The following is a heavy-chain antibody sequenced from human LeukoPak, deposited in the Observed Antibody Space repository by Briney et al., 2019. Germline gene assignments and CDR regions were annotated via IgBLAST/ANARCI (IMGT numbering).Heavy chain of an antibody. CDR1: GYSFTSYW. D-gene: IGHD6-13*01. CDR2: IYPVDSTT. CDR3: VITQYITSFDY. J-gene: IGHJ4*02. V-gene: IGHV5-51*01. Sequence: GESLKISCKGSGYSFTSYWIGWVRQMPGKGLEWAAIIYPVDSTTRYSPSFQGQVTISVDKSISTAYLQWSGLKASDTAMYYCVITQYITSFDYWGQGTRVTVSS.